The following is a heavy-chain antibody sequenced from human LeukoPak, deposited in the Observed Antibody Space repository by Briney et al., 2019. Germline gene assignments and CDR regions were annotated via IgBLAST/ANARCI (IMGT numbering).Heavy chain of an antibody. D-gene: IGHD2-8*02. J-gene: IGHJ4*02. Sequence: PSETLSLTCTVSGGSISSYYWSWIRQPPGKGLEWIGYIYYSGSTNYNPSLKSRVTISVDTSKNQFSLKLSSVTAADTAVYYCARSRVYWYYFDYWGQGTLVTVSS. CDR2: IYYSGST. CDR1: GGSISSYY. V-gene: IGHV4-59*01. CDR3: ARSRVYWYYFDY.